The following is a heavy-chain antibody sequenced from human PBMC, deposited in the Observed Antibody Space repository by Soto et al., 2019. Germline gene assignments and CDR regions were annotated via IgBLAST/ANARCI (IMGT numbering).Heavy chain of an antibody. CDR1: GYTFTSYY. CDR3: ERGPYSGMGFDY. D-gene: IGHD1-26*01. J-gene: IGHJ4*02. V-gene: IGHV1-46*01. CDR2: INPRGCST. Sequence: QVQLVQSGAEVKKPGASVKVSCKASGYTFTSYYMHWVRQAPGQGLEWMGIINPRGCSTSYAQKSQAGVTMPRDTCTSTVYTELSILRSEDTAVYYGERGPYSGMGFDYWGQGALVTVS.